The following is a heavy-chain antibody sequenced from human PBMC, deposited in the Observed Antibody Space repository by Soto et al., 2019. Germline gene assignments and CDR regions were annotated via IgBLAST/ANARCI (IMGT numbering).Heavy chain of an antibody. CDR3: APVPAASSYYNTDV. CDR2: IVDTGGRT. Sequence: GGSLRLSCTASGFAFSSYAMNWVRQAPGKGLEWVSGIVDTGGRTFYADSVKVRFTISRDNAKNTLYLEMNSLRSEDTAIYYCAPVPAASSYYNTDVWGQGTTVTVSS. J-gene: IGHJ6*02. D-gene: IGHD2-2*01. CDR1: GFAFSSYA. V-gene: IGHV3-23*01.